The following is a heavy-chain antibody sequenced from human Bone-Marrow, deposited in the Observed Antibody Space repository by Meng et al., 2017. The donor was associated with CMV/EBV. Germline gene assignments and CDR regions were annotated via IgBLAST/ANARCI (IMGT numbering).Heavy chain of an antibody. D-gene: IGHD3-3*01. CDR3: ARDPRFLGATNYYYYYGMDV. Sequence: ASVKVSCKASGYTFTSYDINWVRQATGQGLEWMGWMNPNSGNTGYAQKFQGRVTMTRNTSISTAYMELSSLRSEDTAVYYCARDPRFLGATNYYYYYGMDVWGQGTTVTVSS. V-gene: IGHV1-8*01. CDR2: MNPNSGNT. CDR1: GYTFTSYD. J-gene: IGHJ6*02.